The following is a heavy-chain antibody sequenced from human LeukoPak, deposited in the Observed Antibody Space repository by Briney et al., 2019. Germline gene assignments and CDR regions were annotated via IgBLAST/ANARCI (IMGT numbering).Heavy chain of an antibody. CDR2: ISSSGSTI. Sequence: GGSLRLSCAASGSTFSDYYMSWIRQAPGKGLEWVSYISSSGSTIYYADSVKGRFTISRDNAKNSLYLQMNSLRAEDTAVYYCASTGVLRYFDWSPLDAFDIWGQGTMVTVSS. V-gene: IGHV3-11*01. CDR1: GSTFSDYY. J-gene: IGHJ3*02. D-gene: IGHD3-9*01. CDR3: ASTGVLRYFDWSPLDAFDI.